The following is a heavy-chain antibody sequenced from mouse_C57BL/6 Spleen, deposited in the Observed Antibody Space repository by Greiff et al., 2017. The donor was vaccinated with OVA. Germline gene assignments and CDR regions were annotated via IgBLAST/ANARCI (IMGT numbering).Heavy chain of an antibody. J-gene: IGHJ3*01. V-gene: IGHV5-9-1*02. D-gene: IGHD1-1*01. CDR3: TRDYYGSSSGWFAY. Sequence: EVKLVESGEGLVKPGGSLKLSCAASGFTFSSYAMSWVRQTPEKRLEWVAYISSGGDYIYYADTVKGRFTISRDNARNTLYLQMSSLKSEDTAMYYCTRDYYGSSSGWFAYWGQGTLVTVSA. CDR2: ISSGGDYI. CDR1: GFTFSSYA.